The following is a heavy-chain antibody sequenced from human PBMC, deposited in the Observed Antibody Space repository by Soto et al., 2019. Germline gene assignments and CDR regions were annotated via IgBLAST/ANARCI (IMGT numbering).Heavy chain of an antibody. CDR3: ARDRIEAAGTPRFNYYDGMDV. CDR2: IKQDGSEK. CDR1: GLTLSSYW. D-gene: IGHD6-13*01. Sequence: PGGSLRLSCAASGLTLSSYWMSGVRQAQGKGLEWVANIKQDGSEKYYVESVKGRCTISRDNVKNSLYLQMNSLRAEDTAVYYCARDRIEAAGTPRFNYYDGMDVWGQGTTVTVSS. J-gene: IGHJ6*02. V-gene: IGHV3-7*03.